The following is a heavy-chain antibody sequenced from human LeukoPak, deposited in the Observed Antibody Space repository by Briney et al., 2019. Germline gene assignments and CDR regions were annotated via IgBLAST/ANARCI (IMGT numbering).Heavy chain of an antibody. CDR2: IYHSGST. D-gene: IGHD6-19*01. CDR1: GYSISSGYY. CDR3: ARSFQSGGWYGVASHFDY. V-gene: IGHV4-38-2*02. J-gene: IGHJ4*02. Sequence: SETLSLTCTVSGYSISSGYYWGWIRQPPGKGLEWIGSIYHSGSTNYNPSLKSRVTISVDKSKNQLSLKLSSVTAADTAVYYCARSFQSGGWYGVASHFDYWGQGTLVTVSS.